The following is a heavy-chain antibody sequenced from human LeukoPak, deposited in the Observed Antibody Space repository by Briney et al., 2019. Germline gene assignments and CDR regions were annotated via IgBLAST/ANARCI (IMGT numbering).Heavy chain of an antibody. CDR2: IIPIFGTA. V-gene: IGHV1-69*13. CDR1: GGTFSSYA. Sequence: SVKVSCKASGGTFSSYAISWVRQAPGQGLEWMGGIIPIFGTANYAQKFQGRVTITADESTSTAYMELSSLRSEDTAVHYCARHQRSYYDISGYCFDYWGQGTLVTVSS. D-gene: IGHD3-22*01. CDR3: ARHQRSYYDISGYCFDY. J-gene: IGHJ4*02.